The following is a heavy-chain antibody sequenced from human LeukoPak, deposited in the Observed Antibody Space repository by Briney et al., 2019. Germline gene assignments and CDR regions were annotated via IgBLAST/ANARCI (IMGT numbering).Heavy chain of an antibody. CDR3: AGVRGYSCGTCYFCY. Sequence: AVKVSCKASGGTFSSYAISWVRQAPGQGLEWMGGIIPIFGTANYAQKFQGRVTITTDESTSTAYMELSSLRSEDTAVYYCAGVRGYSCGTCYFCYRGQGTLVTVSS. V-gene: IGHV1-69*05. CDR2: IIPIFGTA. J-gene: IGHJ4*02. D-gene: IGHD5-18*01. CDR1: GGTFSSYA.